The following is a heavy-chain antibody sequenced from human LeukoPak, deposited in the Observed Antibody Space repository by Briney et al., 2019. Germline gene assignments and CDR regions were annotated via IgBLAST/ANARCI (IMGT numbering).Heavy chain of an antibody. Sequence: GGSLRLSCAASGFTFSSYAMHWVRQAPGKGLEWVAVISYDGSTKYYADSVKGRFTISRDNSKNTLYLQMYSLRAEDTAVYYCAKVEGASKASVYWGQGALVTVSS. CDR3: AKVEGASKASVY. CDR2: ISYDGSTK. V-gene: IGHV3-30-3*01. D-gene: IGHD1-1*01. J-gene: IGHJ4*02. CDR1: GFTFSSYA.